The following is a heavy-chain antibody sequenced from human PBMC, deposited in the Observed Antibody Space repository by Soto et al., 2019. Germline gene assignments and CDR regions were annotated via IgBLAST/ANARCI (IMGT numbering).Heavy chain of an antibody. V-gene: IGHV1-3*01. CDR2: INAGNGNT. CDR3: AREYCSSTSCAYLI. D-gene: IGHD2-2*01. CDR1: GYTFTSYA. J-gene: IGHJ4*02. Sequence: ASVKVSCKASGYTFTSYAMHWVRQAPGQRLEWMGWINAGNGNTKYSQKFQGRVTITRDTSASTAYMELSSLRSEDTAVYYCAREYCSSTSCAYLIWGQGTLVTVSS.